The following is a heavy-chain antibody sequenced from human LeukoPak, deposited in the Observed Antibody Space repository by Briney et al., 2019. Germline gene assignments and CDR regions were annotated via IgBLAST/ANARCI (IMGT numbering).Heavy chain of an antibody. J-gene: IGHJ4*02. Sequence: GGSLRLSCAASGFTFDDYAMHWARQAPGKGLEWVSGISWNSGSIGYADSVKGRFTISRDNAKNSLYLQMNSLRAEDMALYYCAKGETAMVIPPLGYWGQGTLVTVSS. CDR3: AKGETAMVIPPLGY. D-gene: IGHD5-18*01. CDR2: ISWNSGSI. V-gene: IGHV3-9*03. CDR1: GFTFDDYA.